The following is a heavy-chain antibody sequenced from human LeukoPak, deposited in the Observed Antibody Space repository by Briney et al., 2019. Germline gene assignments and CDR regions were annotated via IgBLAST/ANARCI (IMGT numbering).Heavy chain of an antibody. CDR2: INHSGST. CDR3: ARGGRQWLSKY. CDR1: GFTFSSYA. D-gene: IGHD6-19*01. V-gene: IGHV4-34*01. J-gene: IGHJ4*02. Sequence: PGGSLRLSCAASGFTFSSYAMSWIRQPPGKGLEWIGEINHSGSTNYNPSLKSRVTISVDTSKNQFSLKLSSVTAADTAVYYCARGGRQWLSKYWGQGTLVTVSS.